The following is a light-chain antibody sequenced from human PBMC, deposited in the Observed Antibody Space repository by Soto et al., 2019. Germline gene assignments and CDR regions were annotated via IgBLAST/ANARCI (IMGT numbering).Light chain of an antibody. CDR1: LNIYFKSNNRNY. CDR3: QQYFITPLT. Sequence: DIVMTQSPDSLRVSLGERATISCTSSLNIYFKSNNRNYLAWYQQKTGQPPKLLVYWASTRESGVPDRFPGSGSGTYFTLTIDNVQPDDVAVYYCQQYFITPLTFGGGTRVDIK. J-gene: IGKJ4*01. V-gene: IGKV4-1*01. CDR2: WAS.